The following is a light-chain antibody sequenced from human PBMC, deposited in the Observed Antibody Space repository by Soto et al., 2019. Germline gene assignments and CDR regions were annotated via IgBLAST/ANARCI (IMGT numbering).Light chain of an antibody. J-gene: IGKJ1*01. V-gene: IGKV1-8*01. Sequence: AIRMTQSPSSFSASTGDRVTITCRASQGISSYLAWYQQKLGKAPKLLIYAASTLQSGVPSRFSGSGSGTDFTLTISCLQSEDFATYYCQQYYSYPQTFGQGTKVDIK. CDR1: QGISSY. CDR3: QQYYSYPQT. CDR2: AAS.